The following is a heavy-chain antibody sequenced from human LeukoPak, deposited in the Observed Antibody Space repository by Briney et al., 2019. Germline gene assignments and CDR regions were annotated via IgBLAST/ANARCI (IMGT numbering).Heavy chain of an antibody. CDR3: ARERGYSSSWYEDY. CDR1: GYTFTSYG. CDR2: ISAYNGNT. V-gene: IGHV1-18*01. Sequence: ASVKVSCKASGYTFTSYGISWVRQAPGQGLEWMGWISAYNGNTNYAQKLQGRVTMTTDTSTSTAYMELRSLRPDDTAVYYCARERGYSSSWYEDYWGQGTLVTVSS. D-gene: IGHD6-13*01. J-gene: IGHJ4*02.